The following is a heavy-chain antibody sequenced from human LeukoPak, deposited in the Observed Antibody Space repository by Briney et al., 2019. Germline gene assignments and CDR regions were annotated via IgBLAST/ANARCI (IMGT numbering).Heavy chain of an antibody. CDR3: ARGRGH. V-gene: IGHV4-34*01. CDR2: INHSGST. Sequence: PSETLSLTCAVYGGSFSGYYWSWIRQPPGKWLEWIGEINHSGSTNYNPSLKSRVTISVDTSKNQFSLKLSSVTAADTAVYYCARGRGHWGQGTLVTVSS. CDR1: GGSFSGYY. J-gene: IGHJ4*02.